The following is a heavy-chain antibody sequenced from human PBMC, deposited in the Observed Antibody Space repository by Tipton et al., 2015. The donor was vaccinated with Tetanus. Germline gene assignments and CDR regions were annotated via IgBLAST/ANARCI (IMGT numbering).Heavy chain of an antibody. V-gene: IGHV4-59*01. J-gene: IGHJ4*02. CDR3: AREVPAAGHFDS. CDR1: GDSMTDFY. D-gene: IGHD2-2*01. CDR2: VYYNGNT. Sequence: GLVKPSETLSLTCNVSGDSMTDFYWNWIRQPPGKGLEWIGYVYYNGNTHYNPALKSRVTISVDTSKNQFSLKLSSVTAADTAIYYCAREVPAAGHFDSWGQGTLVTVSS.